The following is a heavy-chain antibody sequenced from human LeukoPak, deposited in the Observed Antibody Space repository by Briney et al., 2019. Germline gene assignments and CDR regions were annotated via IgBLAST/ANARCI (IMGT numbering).Heavy chain of an antibody. D-gene: IGHD6-19*01. CDR3: AKDMRAVAAGTDY. J-gene: IGHJ4*02. V-gene: IGHV3-9*01. CDR1: GFTFDDYA. Sequence: PGGSLRLSCAASGFTFDDYAMHWVRQAPGKGLEWVSGISWNSGSIGYADSVKGRFTISRDNAKNSLYLQMNSLRAEDTALYYCAKDMRAVAAGTDYWGQGTLVTVSS. CDR2: ISWNSGSI.